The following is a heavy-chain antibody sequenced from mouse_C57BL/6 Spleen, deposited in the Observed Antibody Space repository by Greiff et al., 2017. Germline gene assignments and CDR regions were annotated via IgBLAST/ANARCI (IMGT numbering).Heavy chain of an antibody. CDR2: IYPGDGDT. CDR1: GYAFSSSW. Sequence: VKLMESGPELVKPGASVKISCKASGYAFSSSWMNWVKQRPGKGLEWIGRIYPGDGDTNYNGKFKGKATLTADKSSSTAYMQLSSLTSEDSAVYFCAAITTVEAMDYWGQGTSVTVSS. D-gene: IGHD1-1*01. J-gene: IGHJ4*01. V-gene: IGHV1-82*01. CDR3: AAITTVEAMDY.